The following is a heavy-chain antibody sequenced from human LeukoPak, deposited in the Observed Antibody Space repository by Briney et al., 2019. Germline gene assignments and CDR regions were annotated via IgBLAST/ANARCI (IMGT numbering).Heavy chain of an antibody. Sequence: SETLSLTCTVSGGSISSYYWSWIRQPPGKGLEWIGYIYHSGSTYYNPSLKSRVTISVDRSKNQFSLKLSSVTAADTAVYYCARLGGTYNWNDAFDPWGQGTLVTVSS. J-gene: IGHJ5*02. V-gene: IGHV4-59*12. CDR3: ARLGGTYNWNDAFDP. CDR2: IYHSGST. D-gene: IGHD1-20*01. CDR1: GGSISSYY.